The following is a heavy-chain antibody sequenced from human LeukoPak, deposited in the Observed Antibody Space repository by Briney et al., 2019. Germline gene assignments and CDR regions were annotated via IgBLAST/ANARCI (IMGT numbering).Heavy chain of an antibody. D-gene: IGHD3-10*01. V-gene: IGHV1-18*01. J-gene: IGHJ4*02. CDR3: ARVDLPDYYGSGSYYSY. CDR1: GYTFTSYG. Sequence: GASVKVSCKASGYTFTSYGISWVRQAPGQGLEWMGWISAYNGNTNYAQKLQGRVTMTTDTSTSTAYMELRSLRSDDTAVYYCARVDLPDYYGSGSYYSYWGQGTLVTVSS. CDR2: ISAYNGNT.